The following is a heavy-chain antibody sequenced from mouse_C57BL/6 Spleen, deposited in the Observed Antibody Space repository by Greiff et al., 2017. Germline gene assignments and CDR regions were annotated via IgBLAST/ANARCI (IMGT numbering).Heavy chain of an antibody. D-gene: IGHD2-4*01. J-gene: IGHJ4*01. CDR2: IYPGDGDT. Sequence: QVQLQQSGPELVKPGASVKISCKASGYAFSSSWMNWVKQRPGKGLEWIGRIYPGDGDTNYNGKFKGKATLTADKSSSTAYMQLSSLTSEDSAVYFCALICYDYDGDAMDYWGQGTSVTVSS. V-gene: IGHV1-82*01. CDR3: ALICYDYDGDAMDY. CDR1: GYAFSSSW.